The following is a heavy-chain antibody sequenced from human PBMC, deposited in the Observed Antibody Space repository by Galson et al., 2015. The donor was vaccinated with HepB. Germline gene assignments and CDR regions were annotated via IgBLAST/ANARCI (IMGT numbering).Heavy chain of an antibody. CDR1: GFTFSSYG. J-gene: IGHJ1*01. Sequence: SLRLSCAASGFTFSSYGMHWVRQAPGKGLEWVAVIWYDGSNKYYADSVKGRFTISRDNSKNTLYLQMNSLRAEDTAVYYCARGEGDDYVWGSYRPDPEYFQHWGQGTLVTVSS. V-gene: IGHV3-33*01. CDR2: IWYDGSNK. CDR3: ARGEGDDYVWGSYRPDPEYFQH. D-gene: IGHD3-16*02.